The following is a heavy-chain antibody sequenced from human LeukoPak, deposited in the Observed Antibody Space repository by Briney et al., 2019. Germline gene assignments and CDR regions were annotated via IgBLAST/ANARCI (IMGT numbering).Heavy chain of an antibody. V-gene: IGHV1-69*01. CDR2: IIPIFGTA. CDR3: ARDYSNYYYYAMDV. CDR1: GGTFSSYA. J-gene: IGHJ6*02. Sequence: SVKVSCKASGGTFSSYAISWVRQAPGQGLEWMAGIIPIFGTANYAQKFHGRVTITADESTSTAYMELSSLRSEDTAVYYCARDYSNYYYYAMDVWGQGTTVTVSS. D-gene: IGHD4-11*01.